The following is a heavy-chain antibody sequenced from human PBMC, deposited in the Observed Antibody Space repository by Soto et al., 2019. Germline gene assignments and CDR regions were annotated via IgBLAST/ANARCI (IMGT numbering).Heavy chain of an antibody. V-gene: IGHV1-3*01. CDR2: INGGNGDT. CDR3: ARGYCSSTSCQYYFDY. Sequence: ASVKVSCKASGYTFTGYAIHWVRQAPGQRLEWMGWINGGNGDTKYSQKFQGRVTITRDTFASTAYMELTSLGSEDTAIYHCARGYCSSTSCQYYFDYWGQGTLVTVSS. J-gene: IGHJ4*02. D-gene: IGHD2-2*01. CDR1: GYTFTGYA.